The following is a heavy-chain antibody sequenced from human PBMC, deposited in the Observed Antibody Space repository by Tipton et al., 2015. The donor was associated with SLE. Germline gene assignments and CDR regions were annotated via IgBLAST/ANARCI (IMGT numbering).Heavy chain of an antibody. V-gene: IGHV4-4*02. CDR3: ARRGSYSGYYYYGMDV. D-gene: IGHD1-26*01. J-gene: IGHJ6*02. Sequence: TLSLTCAVSGVSISSSNWWSWVRQVPGKGLEWIGEIHHSGTTYYNPSLESRVTISVDKSNNHFSLRLNSVTAADTAVYYCARRGSYSGYYYYGMDVWGQGTTVTVSS. CDR2: IHHSGTT. CDR1: GVSISSSNW.